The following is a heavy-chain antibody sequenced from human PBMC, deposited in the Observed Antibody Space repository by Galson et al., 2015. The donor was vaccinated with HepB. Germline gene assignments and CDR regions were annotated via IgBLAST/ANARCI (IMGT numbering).Heavy chain of an antibody. CDR2: ISSSGSTI. J-gene: IGHJ4*02. CDR1: GFTFSDYY. CDR3: ARAAKGDHDYGDYGRMELWSESDY. D-gene: IGHD4-17*01. Sequence: SLRLSCAASGFTFSDYYMSWIRQAPGKGLEWVSYISSSGSTIYYADSVKGRFTISRDNAKNSLYLQMNSLRAEDTAVYYCARAAKGDHDYGDYGRMELWSESDYWGRGTLVTVSS. V-gene: IGHV3-11*01.